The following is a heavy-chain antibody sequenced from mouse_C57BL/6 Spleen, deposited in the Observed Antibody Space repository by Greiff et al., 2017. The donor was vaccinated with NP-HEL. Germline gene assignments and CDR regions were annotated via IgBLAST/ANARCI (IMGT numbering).Heavy chain of an antibody. CDR3: ARSGVYYGSSYPDY. V-gene: IGHV1-69*01. D-gene: IGHD1-1*01. CDR1: GYTFTSYW. Sequence: VQLQQPGAELVMPGASVKLSCKASGYTFTSYWMHWVKQRPGQGLEWIGEIDPSDSYTNYNQKFKGKSTLTVDKSSSTAYMQLSSLTSEDSAVYYCARSGVYYGSSYPDYWGQGTTLTVSS. CDR2: IDPSDSYT. J-gene: IGHJ2*01.